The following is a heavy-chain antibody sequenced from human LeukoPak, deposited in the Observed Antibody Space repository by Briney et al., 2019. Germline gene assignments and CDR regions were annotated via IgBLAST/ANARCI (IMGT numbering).Heavy chain of an antibody. CDR2: ISSSGSII. J-gene: IGHJ4*02. V-gene: IGHV3-48*03. D-gene: IGHD4-17*01. CDR1: GFTFSRYE. Sequence: GGSLRLSCAASGFTFSRYELNWVRQAPGNGLEWVSYISSSGSIIYYADSVKGRFTISRDNAKNSLYLQMNSLRAEDTALYYCARDLGMTDGDYVSYFDYWGQGTLVTVSS. CDR3: ARDLGMTDGDYVSYFDY.